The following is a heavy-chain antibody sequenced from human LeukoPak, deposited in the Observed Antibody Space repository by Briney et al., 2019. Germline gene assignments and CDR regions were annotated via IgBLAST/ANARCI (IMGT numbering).Heavy chain of an antibody. J-gene: IGHJ4*02. CDR1: GYTFTSYG. V-gene: IGHV1-46*01. CDR3: AREAANAFDY. D-gene: IGHD4/OR15-4a*01. Sequence: ASVKVSCKASGYTFTSYGISWVRQAPGQGLVWMGIINPSGGSTTYAQKFQGRVTMTRDTSTSTVYMELSSLRSEDTAVYYCAREAANAFDYWGQGTLVTVSS. CDR2: INPSGGST.